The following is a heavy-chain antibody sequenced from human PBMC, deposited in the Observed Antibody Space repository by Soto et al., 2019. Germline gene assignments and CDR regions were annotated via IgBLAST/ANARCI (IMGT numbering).Heavy chain of an antibody. CDR2: VYSGGST. J-gene: IGHJ3*02. D-gene: IGHD3-10*01. Sequence: PGGSLRLSCAASGFTVTTNYMSWVRQPPGKGLEWVSVVYSGGSTYYADSVKGRFTVSRDNSKNTLYLQMNSLRAEDTAVYYCARDVSGKNDVFDIWGQGTVVIVSS. V-gene: IGHV3-66*01. CDR3: ARDVSGKNDVFDI. CDR1: GFTVTTNY.